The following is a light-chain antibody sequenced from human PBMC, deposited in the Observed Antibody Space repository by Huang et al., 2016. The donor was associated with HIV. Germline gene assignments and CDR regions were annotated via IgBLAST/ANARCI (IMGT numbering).Light chain of an antibody. CDR1: QSLLHSNGYNY. CDR3: MQALQTPRT. J-gene: IGKJ2*01. Sequence: DIVMTQSPLSLPVTPGEPASISCRSSQSLLHSNGYNYLDWYLQKPGQSPQLLIFLGLKRAFGVPDRFSGSGSGTDFTLKISRVEAEDVGVYYCMQALQTPRTFGQGTKLEIK. V-gene: IGKV2-28*01. CDR2: LGL.